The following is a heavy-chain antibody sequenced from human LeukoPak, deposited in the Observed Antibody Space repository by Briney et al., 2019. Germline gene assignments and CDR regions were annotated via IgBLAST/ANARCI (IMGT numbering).Heavy chain of an antibody. Sequence: SQTLSLTCAISGDSVSTNSATWNWIRQSPSRGLEWLGRTYYRSKWYNDYAVSVKSRITINPDTSKNQFSLQLNSVTPEDTAVYYCASYYYDTSDYSEKSSFDYWGQGTLVTVSS. CDR3: ASYYYDTSDYSEKSSFDY. CDR2: TYYRSKWYN. J-gene: IGHJ4*02. D-gene: IGHD3-22*01. V-gene: IGHV6-1*01. CDR1: GDSVSTNSAT.